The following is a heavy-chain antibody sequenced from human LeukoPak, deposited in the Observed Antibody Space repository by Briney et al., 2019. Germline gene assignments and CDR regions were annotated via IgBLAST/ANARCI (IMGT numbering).Heavy chain of an antibody. V-gene: IGHV3-23*01. D-gene: IGHD5-18*01. CDR3: AKEEWIQLWSGQYYFDY. J-gene: IGHJ4*02. CDR1: GFTFSTYT. CDR2: IGNNGGGI. Sequence: PGGSLRLSCAASGFTFSTYTMYWVRHPPGKRLEWVSIIGNNGGGIHYADSVRGRFTISRDNSKNTLYLQMNSLRAEDTAVYYCAKEEWIQLWSGQYYFDYWGQGTLVTVSS.